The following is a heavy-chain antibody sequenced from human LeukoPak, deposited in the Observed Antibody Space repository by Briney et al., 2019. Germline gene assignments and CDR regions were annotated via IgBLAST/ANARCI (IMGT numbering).Heavy chain of an antibody. D-gene: IGHD3-3*01. Sequence: SGPTLVKPSQTLSLTCTVSGGSISSGSYYWSWIRQPAGKGLEWIGSIYSSGNTNYNPSLKSRVTISVDTSKNQFSLMLTSVTAADTAVYYCARGVVITGLDYWGQGTLVTVSS. CDR1: GGSISSGSYY. CDR2: IYSSGNT. CDR3: ARGVVITGLDY. J-gene: IGHJ4*02. V-gene: IGHV4-61*02.